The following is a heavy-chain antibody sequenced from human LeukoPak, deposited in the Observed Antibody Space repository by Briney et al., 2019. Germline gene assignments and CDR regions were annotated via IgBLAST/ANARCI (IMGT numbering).Heavy chain of an antibody. CDR1: GGSISSSSYY. Sequence: PSETLSLTCGVSGGSISSSSYYWGWIRQPPGKGLEWIGSIYYSGSTYYNPSLKSRVTISVDTSKNQFSLKLSSVTAADTAVYYCARHGGYSYASPYHFDYWGQGTLVSVSS. V-gene: IGHV4-39*01. J-gene: IGHJ4*02. CDR3: ARHGGYSYASPYHFDY. D-gene: IGHD5-18*01. CDR2: IYYSGST.